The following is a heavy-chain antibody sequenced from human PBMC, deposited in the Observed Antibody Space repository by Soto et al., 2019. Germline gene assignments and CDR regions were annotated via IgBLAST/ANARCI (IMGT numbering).Heavy chain of an antibody. CDR3: ATSSSWYGGPFDY. CDR1: GGTFSSYA. J-gene: IGHJ4*02. V-gene: IGHV1-69*13. D-gene: IGHD6-13*01. CDR2: IIPIFGTA. Sequence: SVKVSCKASGGTFSSYAISWVRQAPGQGLEWMGGIIPIFGTANYAQKFQGRVTITADESTSTAYMELSSLRSEDTAVYYCATSSSWYGGPFDYWGQGTLVTVSS.